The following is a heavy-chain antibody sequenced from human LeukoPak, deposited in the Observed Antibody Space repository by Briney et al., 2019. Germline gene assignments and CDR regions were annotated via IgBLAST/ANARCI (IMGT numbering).Heavy chain of an antibody. CDR3: AKDRATYYSGGFDY. J-gene: IGHJ4*02. CDR2: IRGSGGNT. D-gene: IGHD3-10*01. V-gene: IGHV3-23*01. Sequence: GGSLRLSCAAPEFTFSSYSMNWVRQAPGKGLEWVSTIRGSGGNTYYADSVKGRFTISRDNSKNTLYLQMNSLRAEDTAVYFCAKDRATYYSGGFDYWGQGTLLTVSS. CDR1: EFTFSSYS.